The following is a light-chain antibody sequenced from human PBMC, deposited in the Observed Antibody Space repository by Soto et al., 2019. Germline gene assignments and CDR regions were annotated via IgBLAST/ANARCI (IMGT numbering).Light chain of an antibody. V-gene: IGKV3-11*01. Sequence: EIVLTQSLVTLSLSPGERATLSCRASQTVSNQLAWYQQKPGQAPRLLIYDASRRVTGIPARFSGSGSGTDFTLTLSSLEPEDFAVYYCQQRAGSSTFGQGTRLEIK. J-gene: IGKJ5*01. CDR2: DAS. CDR3: QQRAGSST. CDR1: QTVSNQ.